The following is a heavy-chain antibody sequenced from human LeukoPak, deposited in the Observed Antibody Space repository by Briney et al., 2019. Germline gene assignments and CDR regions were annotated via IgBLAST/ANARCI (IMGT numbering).Heavy chain of an antibody. CDR2: IWHDGSHK. D-gene: IGHD3-10*01. Sequence: QPGRSLRPSCAASGFAFNTYSIHWVRQARGQGLEWVALIWHDGSHKFYSNSVRGQFTISRDNSENTVSLQMHNLRPEDTAVYYCAREISGSGSYPDFWGQGTLVTVSS. J-gene: IGHJ4*02. CDR1: GFAFNTYS. CDR3: AREISGSGSYPDF. V-gene: IGHV3-33*01.